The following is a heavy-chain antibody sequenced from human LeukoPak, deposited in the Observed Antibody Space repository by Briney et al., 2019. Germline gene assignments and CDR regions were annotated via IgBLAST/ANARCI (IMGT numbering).Heavy chain of an antibody. J-gene: IGHJ4*02. CDR3: AKLPGTAMVWGYFDY. CDR2: ISYDGSNK. D-gene: IGHD5-18*01. V-gene: IGHV3-30-3*02. CDR1: GFTFSSYA. Sequence: HPGGSLRLSCAASGFTFSSYAMHWVRQAPGKGLEWVAVISYDGSNKYYADSVKGRFTISRDNSKNTLYLQMNSLRAEDTAVYYCAKLPGTAMVWGYFDYWGQGTLVTVSS.